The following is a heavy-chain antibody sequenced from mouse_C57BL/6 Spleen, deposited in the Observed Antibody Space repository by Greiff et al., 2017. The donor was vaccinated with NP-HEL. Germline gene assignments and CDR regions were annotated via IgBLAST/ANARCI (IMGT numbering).Heavy chain of an antibody. D-gene: IGHD2-4*01. Sequence: EVKVVESGGGLVKPGGSLKLSCAASGFTFSSYAMSWVRQTPEKRLEWVATISDGGSYTYYPDNVKGRFTISRDNAKNNLYLQMSHLKSEDTAMYYCARDADYGTPLDYWGQGTTLTVSS. V-gene: IGHV5-4*01. CDR3: ARDADYGTPLDY. CDR2: ISDGGSYT. J-gene: IGHJ2*01. CDR1: GFTFSSYA.